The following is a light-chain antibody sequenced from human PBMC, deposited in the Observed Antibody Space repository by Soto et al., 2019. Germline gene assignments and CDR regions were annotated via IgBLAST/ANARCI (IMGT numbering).Light chain of an antibody. CDR1: HSVSSNY. V-gene: IGKV3-20*01. Sequence: EIMLTQSPCTLSLSPGEGVTLSCRASHSVSSNYLAWYQQKPGQAPRLLISGASSRSTGIPDRFSGSGSGTDFTLTISRLEPEDFAVYYCQQYASSWTFGQGTKVDIK. J-gene: IGKJ1*01. CDR3: QQYASSWT. CDR2: GAS.